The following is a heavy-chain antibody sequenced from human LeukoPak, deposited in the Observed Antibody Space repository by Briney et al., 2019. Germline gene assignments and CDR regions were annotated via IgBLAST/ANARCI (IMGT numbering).Heavy chain of an antibody. CDR2: IYYSGST. V-gene: IGHV4-39*01. J-gene: IGHJ4*02. Sequence: SETLSLTCTVSGGSISSSTYYWGWIRQPPGKGLEWIGSIYYSGSTYYNPSLKSRVTISVDTSKNQFSLKLSSVTAADTAVYYCARHQGQPEGFDYWGQGTLVTVSS. CDR3: ARHQGQPEGFDY. CDR1: GGSISSSTYY. D-gene: IGHD1-14*01.